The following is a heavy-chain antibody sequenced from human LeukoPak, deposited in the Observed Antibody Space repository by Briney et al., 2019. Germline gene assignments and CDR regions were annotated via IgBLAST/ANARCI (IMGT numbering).Heavy chain of an antibody. D-gene: IGHD2-15*01. CDR3: ARVGCSGGSCYSRKAFDI. J-gene: IGHJ3*02. Sequence: SQTLSLTCAVSGGSISSGGYSWSWIRQPPGKGLEWIGYIYYSGSTNYNPSLKSRVTISVDTSKNQFSLKLSSVTAADTAVYYCARVGCSGGSCYSRKAFDIWGQGTMVTVSS. CDR2: IYYSGST. V-gene: IGHV4-61*08. CDR1: GGSISSGGYS.